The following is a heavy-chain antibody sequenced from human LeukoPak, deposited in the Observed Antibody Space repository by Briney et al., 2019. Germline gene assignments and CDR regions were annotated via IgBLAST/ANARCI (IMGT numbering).Heavy chain of an antibody. Sequence: GESLKISCKGSGYNFTSYWIGWVRQMPGKGLEWMGIIWPGDSDTRYSPAFQGQVTISADKSITTAYLQWSSLEASETAMCFCARQGVGATRDYWGQGTLVTVSS. CDR2: IWPGDSDT. CDR1: GYNFTSYW. CDR3: ARQGVGATRDY. J-gene: IGHJ4*02. V-gene: IGHV5-51*01. D-gene: IGHD1-26*01.